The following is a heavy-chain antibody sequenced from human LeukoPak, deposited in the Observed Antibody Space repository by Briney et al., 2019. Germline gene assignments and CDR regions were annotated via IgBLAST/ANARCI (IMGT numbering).Heavy chain of an antibody. D-gene: IGHD3-16*02. V-gene: IGHV4-34*01. CDR1: GGSFSGCY. CDR3: AREGRDYVWGSYRRYFDY. J-gene: IGHJ4*02. Sequence: SETLSLTCAVYGGSFSGCYWSWIRQPPGKGLEWIGEINHSGSTNYNPSLKSRVTISVDTSKNQFSLKLSSVTAADTAVYYCAREGRDYVWGSYRRYFDYWGQGTLVTVSS. CDR2: INHSGST.